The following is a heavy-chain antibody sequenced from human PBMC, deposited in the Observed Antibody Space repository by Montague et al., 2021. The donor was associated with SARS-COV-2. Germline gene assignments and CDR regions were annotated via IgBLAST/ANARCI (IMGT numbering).Heavy chain of an antibody. J-gene: IGHJ6*02. CDR1: GTSITSYY. Sequence: SETRSLTCSVSGTSITSYYWNWIRQPPGKGLEWIGYISDSGSTNXSPSLKSRVTMSVDTSKNQMSPKLTSVRAADTAVYYCARGCLSYFGAGSHCYGMDVWGQGTTVTVSS. V-gene: IGHV4-59*01. CDR2: ISDSGST. CDR3: ARGCLSYFGAGSHCYGMDV. D-gene: IGHD3-10*01.